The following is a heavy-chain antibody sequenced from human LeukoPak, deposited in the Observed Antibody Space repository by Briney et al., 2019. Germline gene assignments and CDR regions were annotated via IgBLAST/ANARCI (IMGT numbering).Heavy chain of an antibody. Sequence: SETLSLTCAVYGGSFSGYSWNWIRQPPVKGLEWIGEINHSGGTNYNPSLKSRVTISVDTSKKQFSLKLSSVTAADTAVYYCARGHAFDYWGQGTLVTVSS. CDR3: ARGHAFDY. CDR1: GGSFSGYS. V-gene: IGHV4-34*01. CDR2: INHSGGT. J-gene: IGHJ4*02.